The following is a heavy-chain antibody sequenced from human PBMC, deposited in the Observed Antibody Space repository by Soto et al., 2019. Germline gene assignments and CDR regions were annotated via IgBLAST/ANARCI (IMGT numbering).Heavy chain of an antibody. J-gene: IGHJ4*02. D-gene: IGHD6-13*01. CDR1: GFTFSSYS. Sequence: EVQLVESGGGLVKPGGSLRLSCAASGFTFSSYSMNWVRQAPGKGLEWVSSISSSSSYIYYADSVKGRFTISRDNAKNSLYLQMNSLRAEDTAVYYCARDGRIPNIAADTYYFDYWGQETLVTVSS. CDR3: ARDGRIPNIAADTYYFDY. V-gene: IGHV3-21*01. CDR2: ISSSSSYI.